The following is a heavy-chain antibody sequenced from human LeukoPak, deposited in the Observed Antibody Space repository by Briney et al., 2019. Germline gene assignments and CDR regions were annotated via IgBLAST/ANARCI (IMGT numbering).Heavy chain of an antibody. CDR2: INPNSGGT. Sequence: GASVKVSCKASGYTFTGYYMHWVRQAPGQGLEWMGWINPNSGGTNYAQKFQGRVTMTRDTSINTAYMELNRLRSDDTAVYYCARDLGLVAAGIGPDDWGQGTLVTVSP. CDR1: GYTFTGYY. V-gene: IGHV1-2*02. J-gene: IGHJ4*02. D-gene: IGHD6-13*01. CDR3: ARDLGLVAAGIGPDD.